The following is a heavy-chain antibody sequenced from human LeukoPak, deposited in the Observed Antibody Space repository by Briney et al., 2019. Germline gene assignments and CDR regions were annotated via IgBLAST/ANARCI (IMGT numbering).Heavy chain of an antibody. CDR3: ARGYSPSIRTTGNDY. CDR1: GYTFTSHD. Sequence: ASVKVSCKASGYTFTSHDINWVRQATGQGLEWMGWMNPNSGNTGYAQKFQGRVTMTRDTFINTAYMELHSLRSEDTAVYFCARGYSPSIRTTGNDYWGQGTLVTVSS. D-gene: IGHD1-1*01. V-gene: IGHV1-8*01. CDR2: MNPNSGNT. J-gene: IGHJ4*02.